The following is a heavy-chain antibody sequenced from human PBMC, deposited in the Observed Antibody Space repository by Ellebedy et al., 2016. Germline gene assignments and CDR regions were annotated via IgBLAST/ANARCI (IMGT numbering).Heavy chain of an antibody. Sequence: GGSLRLSCAASGFTFSSYAMSWVRQAPGKGLVWVSRINNDGSDTTYADSVKGRFTISRDNAKNTLYLQMNSLRAEDTAVYYCASAMDYYDFWSGYYKSGYYYYGMDVWGQGATVTVSS. V-gene: IGHV3-74*01. J-gene: IGHJ6*02. CDR1: GFTFSSYA. CDR2: INNDGSDT. D-gene: IGHD3-3*01. CDR3: ASAMDYYDFWSGYYKSGYYYYGMDV.